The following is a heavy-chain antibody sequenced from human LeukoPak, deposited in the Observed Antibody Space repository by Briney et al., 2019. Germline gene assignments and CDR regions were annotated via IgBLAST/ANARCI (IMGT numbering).Heavy chain of an antibody. CDR3: ARARNSIAFLDLCDY. CDR1: GFTFSSYS. J-gene: IGHJ4*02. D-gene: IGHD3-3*02. V-gene: IGHV3-21*01. Sequence: PGGSLRLSCAASGFTFSSYSMNWVRQAPGKGLEWVSSISSSSSYIYYADSVKGRFTISRDNAKNSLYLQMNSLRAEDTAVYYCARARNSIAFLDLCDYWGQGTLVTVSS. CDR2: ISSSSSYI.